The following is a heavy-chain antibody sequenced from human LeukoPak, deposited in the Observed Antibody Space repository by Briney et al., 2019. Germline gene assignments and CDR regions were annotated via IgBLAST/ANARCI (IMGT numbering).Heavy chain of an antibody. CDR2: INHSGST. D-gene: IGHD1-26*01. V-gene: IGHV4-34*01. CDR1: GGSFSGYY. Sequence: SETLSLTCAVYGGSFSGYYWSWIRQPPGKGLEWIGEINHSGSTNYNPSLKSRVTISVDTSKNQFSLKLSSVTAADTAVYYCARGGYIDSGSYDNWFDPWGQGTLVTVSS. CDR3: ARGGYIDSGSYDNWFDP. J-gene: IGHJ5*02.